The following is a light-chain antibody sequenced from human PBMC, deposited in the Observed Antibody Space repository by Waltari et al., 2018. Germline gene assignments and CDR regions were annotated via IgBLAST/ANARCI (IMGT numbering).Light chain of an antibody. Sequence: QSVLTQPPSASGTPGQRVTIPCSGSSSNIGDNVVNWYQQLPGKAPKLLSYRNDRRPSGVPDRFSASKSGTSASLAIGGLQSEDEADYYCAAWDDRMNGHWVFGGGTKVTVL. J-gene: IGLJ3*02. V-gene: IGLV1-44*01. CDR2: RND. CDR3: AAWDDRMNGHWV. CDR1: SSNIGDNV.